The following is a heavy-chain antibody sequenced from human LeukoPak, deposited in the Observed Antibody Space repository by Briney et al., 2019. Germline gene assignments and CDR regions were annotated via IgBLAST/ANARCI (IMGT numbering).Heavy chain of an antibody. D-gene: IGHD1-26*01. CDR1: GYTFTNYG. Sequence: APVKVSCKASGYTFTNYGISWVRQAPGQGLEWMGWIGTYDGDKNFAQRVEGRVTLTIDTSTNTAYRELRSLRSDDTAMYYCARDYEGATRRDLFDPWGQGTLVTVSS. V-gene: IGHV1-18*01. CDR2: IGTYDGDK. J-gene: IGHJ5*02. CDR3: ARDYEGATRRDLFDP.